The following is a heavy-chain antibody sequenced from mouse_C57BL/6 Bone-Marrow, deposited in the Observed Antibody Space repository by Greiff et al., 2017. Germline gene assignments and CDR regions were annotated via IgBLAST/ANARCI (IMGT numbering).Heavy chain of an antibody. CDR2: IHPNSGST. CDR3: ARGGCDWEGNFDY. V-gene: IGHV1-64*01. J-gene: IGHJ2*01. CDR1: GYTFTSYW. Sequence: VQLQQPGAELVKPGASVKLSCKASGYTFTSYWMHWVKQRPGQGLEWIGMIHPNSGSTNYNEKFKSKATLTVDKSSSTAYMQLSSLTSEDSAVYYCARGGCDWEGNFDYWGQGTTLTVSS. D-gene: IGHD4-1*01.